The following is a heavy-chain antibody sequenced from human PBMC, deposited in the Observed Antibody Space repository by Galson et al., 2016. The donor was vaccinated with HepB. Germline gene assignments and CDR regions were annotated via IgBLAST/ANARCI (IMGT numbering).Heavy chain of an antibody. CDR2: ISNDGNNK. CDR3: ARGGLRDSYYYYYPMDV. J-gene: IGHJ6*02. Sequence: SLRLSCAASGFTFSRYALHWVRQAPGKGLEWVSVISNDGNNKYYIESVRGRFTISRDNSKNTLFLQMNSLRVEDTAIYYCARGGLRDSYYYYYPMDVWGQGTTVTVSS. V-gene: IGHV3-30-3*01. CDR1: GFTFSRYA.